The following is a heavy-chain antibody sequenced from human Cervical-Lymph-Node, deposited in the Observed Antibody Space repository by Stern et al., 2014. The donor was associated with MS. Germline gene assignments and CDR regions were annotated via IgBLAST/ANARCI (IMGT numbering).Heavy chain of an antibody. CDR2: ITSTSTYT. J-gene: IGHJ4*02. V-gene: IGHV3-21*01. CDR3: GGNY. Sequence: VQLVQSGGGLVKPGGSLRLSCAASGFTFSNYSMSWVRQAPGKGLEWFSSITSTSTYTYYADSVRGRFTISRDNAKKSLYLQMNSLRAEDTAVYYCGGNYWGQGTLVTVSS. CDR1: GFTFSNYS.